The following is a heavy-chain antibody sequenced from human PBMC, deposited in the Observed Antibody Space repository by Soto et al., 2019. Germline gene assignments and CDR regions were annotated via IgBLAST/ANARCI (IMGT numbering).Heavy chain of an antibody. CDR3: ARGGTPIDS. Sequence: QVQLVQSGAEVKKPGASVKVSCKASGYTFTNFGISWVRQAPGQGLEWIGWLSAYNGNTHYAQNFQGRVTLTTDTPTSTADMALWSLGSVDTAVYFCARGGTPIDSWGHGTLVTVSA. J-gene: IGHJ5*01. CDR1: GYTFTNFG. V-gene: IGHV1-18*01. CDR2: LSAYNGNT. D-gene: IGHD3-16*01.